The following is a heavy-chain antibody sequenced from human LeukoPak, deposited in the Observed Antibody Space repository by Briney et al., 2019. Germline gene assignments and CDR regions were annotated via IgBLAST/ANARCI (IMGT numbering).Heavy chain of an antibody. J-gene: IGHJ5*02. D-gene: IGHD2-2*01. CDR3: ARLYGPIVVVPAAIGRGGWFDP. CDR1: GGSFSGYY. CDR2: INHSGST. V-gene: IGHV4-34*01. Sequence: SETLSLTCAVYGGSFSGYYWSWIRQPPGKGLEWIGEINHSGSTNHNPSLKSRVTISLDTSKNQLSLKLTSVTAADTAVYYCARLYGPIVVVPAAIGRGGWFDPWGQGTWSPSPQ.